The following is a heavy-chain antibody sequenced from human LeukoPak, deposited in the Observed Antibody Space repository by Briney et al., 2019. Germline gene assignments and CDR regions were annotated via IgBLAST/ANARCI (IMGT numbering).Heavy chain of an antibody. CDR3: ARIVGAIAQNWFDP. V-gene: IGHV3-30-3*01. Sequence: PGRSLRLSCAVSGFSFRNYAMHWVRQAPGKGLEWVAVTSSDEGNKYYADSVKGRFTISRDNSKNTLYLQMNSLRAEDTAVYYCARIVGAIAQNWFDPWGQGTLVTVSS. D-gene: IGHD1-26*01. J-gene: IGHJ5*02. CDR1: GFSFRNYA. CDR2: TSSDEGNK.